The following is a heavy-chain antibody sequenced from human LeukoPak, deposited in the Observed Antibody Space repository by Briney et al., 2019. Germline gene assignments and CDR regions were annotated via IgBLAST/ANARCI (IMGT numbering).Heavy chain of an antibody. CDR3: AKMIVPAAIPAY. V-gene: IGHV3-30*02. J-gene: IGHJ4*02. CDR2: IRYDGSNK. Sequence: QPGGSLRLSCAASGFTFSSYGMHWVRQAPGKWLEWVAFIRYDGSNKYYADSVKGRFTISRDNSKNTLYLQMNSLRAEDTAVYYCAKMIVPAAIPAYWGQGTLVTVSS. D-gene: IGHD2-2*02. CDR1: GFTFSSYG.